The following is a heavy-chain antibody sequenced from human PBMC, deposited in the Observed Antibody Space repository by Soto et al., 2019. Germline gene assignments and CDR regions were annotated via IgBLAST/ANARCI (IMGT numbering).Heavy chain of an antibody. CDR3: ASGYDFWSGYLDYYYYGMDV. J-gene: IGHJ6*02. D-gene: IGHD3-3*01. V-gene: IGHV4-39*01. Sequence: SETLSLTCTVSGGSISSSSYYWGWIRQPPGKGMDWIGSIYYSGSTYYNPSLKSQVTISVDTSKNQFSLKLSSVTAADTAVYYCASGYDFWSGYLDYYYYGMDVWGQGTTVTVSS. CDR1: GGSISSSSYY. CDR2: IYYSGST.